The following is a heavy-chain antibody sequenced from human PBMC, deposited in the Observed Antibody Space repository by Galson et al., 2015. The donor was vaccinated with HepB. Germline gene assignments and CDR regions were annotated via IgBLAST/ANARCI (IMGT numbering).Heavy chain of an antibody. J-gene: IGHJ3*02. CDR3: AREGLLWFGELFSRAFDI. V-gene: IGHV3-48*02. Sequence: SLRLSCAASGFTFSSYSMNWVRQAPGKGLEWVSYISSSSSTIYYADSVKGRFTISRDNAKNSLYLQMNSLRDEDTAVYYCAREGLLWFGELFSRAFDIWGQGTMVTVSS. D-gene: IGHD3-10*01. CDR1: GFTFSSYS. CDR2: ISSSSSTI.